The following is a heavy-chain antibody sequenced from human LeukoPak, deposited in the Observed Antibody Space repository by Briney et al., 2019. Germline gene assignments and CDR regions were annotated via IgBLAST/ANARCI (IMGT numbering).Heavy chain of an antibody. D-gene: IGHD6-6*01. V-gene: IGHV3-21*01. CDR2: ISSSSSYI. J-gene: IGHJ4*02. Sequence: GGSLTLSCAASGFTFSTYSMNWVRQAPGKGLEWVSSISSSSSYIYSADSVKGGFTIHRANAKDSLYWHMTSLRAEDPAVYSCARGYSSSSGRLFGYWGQGTLVTVSS. CDR3: ARGYSSSSGRLFGY. CDR1: GFTFSTYS.